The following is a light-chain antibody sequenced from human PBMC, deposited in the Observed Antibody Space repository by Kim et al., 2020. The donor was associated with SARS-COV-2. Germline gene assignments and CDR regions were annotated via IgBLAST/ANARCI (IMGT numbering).Light chain of an antibody. J-gene: IGLJ3*02. CDR1: SLRSYY. Sequence: SSELTQDPAVSVALGQTVRITCQGDSLRSYYASWYQQKPGQAPVLVIYGKNNRPSGIPDRFSGSSSGNTASLTITGAQAEDEADYYCNSRDSSGNQWV. V-gene: IGLV3-19*01. CDR3: NSRDSSGNQWV. CDR2: GKN.